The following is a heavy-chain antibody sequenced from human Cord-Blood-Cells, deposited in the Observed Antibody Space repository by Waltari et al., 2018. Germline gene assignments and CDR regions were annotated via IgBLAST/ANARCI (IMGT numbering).Heavy chain of an antibody. D-gene: IGHD6-13*01. V-gene: IGHV1-2*02. CDR3: ASDLYSSSWY. CDR2: INPNSGGT. CDR1: GHTSPGYH. J-gene: IGHJ4*02. Sequence: QLQLVQSGAAVKKPGASSKASCKASGHTSPGYHIHCVRQAPGQGLEWMGWINPNSGGTNYAQKFQGRVTMTRDTSISTAYMELSRLRSDDTAVYYCASDLYSSSWYWGQGTLVTVSS.